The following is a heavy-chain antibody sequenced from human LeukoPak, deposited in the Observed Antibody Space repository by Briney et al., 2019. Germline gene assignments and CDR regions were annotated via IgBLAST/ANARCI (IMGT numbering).Heavy chain of an antibody. Sequence: SVKVSCNASGDIFNSYSVSWVRQAPGQGLEWMGGIIPIFGSTNYAQKFEGRVTITTDQSTRTAYMELNSLSSDDTAVYYCARVGRSRGSLPNSYYYMDVWGKGTTVTVSS. CDR1: GDIFNSYS. D-gene: IGHD1-26*01. CDR3: ARVGRSRGSLPNSYYYMDV. V-gene: IGHV1-69*05. CDR2: IIPIFGST. J-gene: IGHJ6*03.